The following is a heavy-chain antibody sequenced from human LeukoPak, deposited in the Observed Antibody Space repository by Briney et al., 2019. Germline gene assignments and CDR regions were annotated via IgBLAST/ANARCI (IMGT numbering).Heavy chain of an antibody. J-gene: IGHJ4*02. Sequence: PGESLKISCKGSGYSFTSYWIAWVRQMPGKGLEWMGIIYPGDSDSDTRYSPSFQGQVTISADKSISTAYLQWSSLKASDSAMYYCASTYGGNSSPFGYWGQGTLVTVSS. D-gene: IGHD4-23*01. V-gene: IGHV5-51*01. CDR3: ASTYGGNSSPFGY. CDR1: GYSFTSYW. CDR2: IYPGDSDSDT.